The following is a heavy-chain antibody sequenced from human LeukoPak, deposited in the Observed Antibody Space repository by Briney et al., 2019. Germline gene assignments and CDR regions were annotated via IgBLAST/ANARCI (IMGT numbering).Heavy chain of an antibody. Sequence: SETLSLTCTVSGGSISSSSYYWGWIRQPPGKGLEWIGSIYYSGSTYYNPSLKSRVTISVDTSKNQFSLKLSSVTAADTAVYYCARDDTVVVPFQHWGQGTLVTVSS. CDR2: IYYSGST. V-gene: IGHV4-39*01. CDR3: ARDDTVVVPFQH. J-gene: IGHJ1*01. D-gene: IGHD2-2*01. CDR1: GGSISSSSYY.